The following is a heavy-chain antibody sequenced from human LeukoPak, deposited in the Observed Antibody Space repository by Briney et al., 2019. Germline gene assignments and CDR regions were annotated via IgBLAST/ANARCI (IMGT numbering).Heavy chain of an antibody. Sequence: PSETLSLTCIVSGDSISSSSYYWGWIRQPPGKGLEWIGSIYYSESTYYNPSLKSRVTISVDTPKNQFSLKLNSVTAADTAVYYCARRPGSSAYPHYFGMDVWGQGTSVTVSS. CDR1: GDSISSSSYY. CDR2: IYYSEST. CDR3: ARRPGSSAYPHYFGMDV. V-gene: IGHV4-39*01. J-gene: IGHJ6*02. D-gene: IGHD3-22*01.